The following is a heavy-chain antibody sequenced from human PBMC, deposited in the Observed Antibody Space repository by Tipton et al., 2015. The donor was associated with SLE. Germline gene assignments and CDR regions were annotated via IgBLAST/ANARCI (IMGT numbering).Heavy chain of an antibody. CDR2: ISSSSSYI. D-gene: IGHD6-13*01. CDR1: GFTFSSYS. Sequence: SLRLSCAASGFTFSSYSMNWVRQAPGKGLEWVSSISSSSSYIYYADSVKGRFTISRDNAKNSLYLQMNSLRAEDTAVYYRARDWLYSSSPDAFDIWAKGQWSPSLQ. CDR3: ARDWLYSSSPDAFDI. J-gene: IGHJ3*02. V-gene: IGHV3-21*01.